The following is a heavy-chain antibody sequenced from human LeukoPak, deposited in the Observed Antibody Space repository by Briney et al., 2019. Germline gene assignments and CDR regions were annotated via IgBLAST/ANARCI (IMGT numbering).Heavy chain of an antibody. CDR2: TSTSVPT. CDR3: ARGYGSGSYST. Sequence: SETLSLTCIVSGVSTSSGYWSWIRQPAGKGLEWKGHTSTSVPTYYNPSLKSRVTMSLDTSENHFSLKLNSVTAADTAVYYCARGYGSGSYSTWGQGTLVTVSS. D-gene: IGHD3-10*01. V-gene: IGHV4-4*07. CDR1: GVSTSSGY. J-gene: IGHJ5*02.